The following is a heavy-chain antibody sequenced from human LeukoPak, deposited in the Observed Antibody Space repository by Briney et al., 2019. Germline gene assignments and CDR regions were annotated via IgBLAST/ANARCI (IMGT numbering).Heavy chain of an antibody. J-gene: IGHJ5*02. CDR2: ISYDGSNK. Sequence: PGRSLRLPCAASGFTFSSYGMHWVRQAPGKGLEWVAVISYDGSNKYYADSVKGRFTISRDNSKNTLYLQMNSLRAEDTAVYYCAKGNWFDPWGQGTLVTVSS. CDR3: AKGNWFDP. CDR1: GFTFSSYG. V-gene: IGHV3-30*18.